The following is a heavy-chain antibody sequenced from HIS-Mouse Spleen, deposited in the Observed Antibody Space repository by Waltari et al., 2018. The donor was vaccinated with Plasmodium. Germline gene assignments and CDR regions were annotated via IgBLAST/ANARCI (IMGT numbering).Heavy chain of an antibody. CDR1: GFTFSSYG. CDR2: IYYDGSNK. D-gene: IGHD6-6*01. V-gene: IGHV3-30*18. J-gene: IGHJ4*02. Sequence: QVQLVESGGGVVQPGRSLRLSCAASGFTFSSYGMPWVRQAPGKGLEWVSVIYYDGSNKDYADAVKGRFTISRDNSKNTLYLQMNSLRAEDTAVYYCAKILSYSSSPEDYWGQGTLVTVSS. CDR3: AKILSYSSSPEDY.